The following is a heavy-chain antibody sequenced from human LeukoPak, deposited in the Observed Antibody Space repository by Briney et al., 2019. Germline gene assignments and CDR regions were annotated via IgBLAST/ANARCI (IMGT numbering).Heavy chain of an antibody. CDR1: GFTFDDYG. Sequence: RTGGSLRLSCAASGFTFDDYGMSWVRQAPGKGLEWVSGINWNGGSTGYADSVKGRFTISRDNSKNTLYLQMNSLRAEDTAVYYCAKDRQTDWYCSGGSCYSGDAFDIWGQGTMVTVSS. D-gene: IGHD2-15*01. CDR2: INWNGGST. CDR3: AKDRQTDWYCSGGSCYSGDAFDI. J-gene: IGHJ3*02. V-gene: IGHV3-20*04.